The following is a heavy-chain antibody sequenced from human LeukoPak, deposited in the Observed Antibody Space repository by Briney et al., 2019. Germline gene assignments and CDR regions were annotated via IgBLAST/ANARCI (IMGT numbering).Heavy chain of an antibody. CDR3: AREPPEVLGFGGFDY. CDR2: INSDGSST. Sequence: PGGSLRLSCAASGFTFSSYWMHWVRQAPGKGLVWVSRINSDGSSTSYADSVKGRFTISRDNAKNTLYLQMNSLRAEDTAVYYCAREPPEVLGFGGFDYWGQGTLVTVSS. CDR1: GFTFSSYW. J-gene: IGHJ4*02. V-gene: IGHV3-74*01. D-gene: IGHD3-10*01.